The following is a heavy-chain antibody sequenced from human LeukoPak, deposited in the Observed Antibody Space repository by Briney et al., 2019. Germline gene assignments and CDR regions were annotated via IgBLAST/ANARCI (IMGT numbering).Heavy chain of an antibody. CDR3: ARTTEGGYSYGYFYYYYMDV. Sequence: SQTLSLTCTVSGGSISSGSYYWSWIRQPAGKGLEWIVHIYTSGSTNYKSSLKSRVTISVDTSKNQFVLKLSSVTAADTAVYYCARTTEGGYSYGYFYYYYMDVWGKGTTVTISS. CDR1: GGSISSGSYY. D-gene: IGHD5-18*01. V-gene: IGHV4-61*09. J-gene: IGHJ6*03. CDR2: IYTSGST.